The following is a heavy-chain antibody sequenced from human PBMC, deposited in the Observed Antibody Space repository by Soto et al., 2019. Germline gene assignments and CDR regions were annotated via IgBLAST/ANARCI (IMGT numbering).Heavy chain of an antibody. V-gene: IGHV1-3*01. CDR2: INAGNGNT. Sequence: ASVKVSCKASGYTFTSYAMHWVRQAPGQRLEWMGWINAGNGNTKYSQKFQGRVTITRDTSASTAYMELSSLRSDDTAVYYCASTHYDSSGYGYFQHWGQGTLVTAPQ. CDR1: GYTFTSYA. D-gene: IGHD3-22*01. J-gene: IGHJ1*01. CDR3: ASTHYDSSGYGYFQH.